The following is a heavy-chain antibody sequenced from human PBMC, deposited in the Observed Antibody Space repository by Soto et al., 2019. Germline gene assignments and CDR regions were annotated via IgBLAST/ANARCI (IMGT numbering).Heavy chain of an antibody. CDR1: GGASGLMFSRYE. Sequence: PGGSLRLSCGASGGASGLMFSRYEMNWVRQAPGKGLEWVSYISSRSGSTMKYADSVKGRFTISRDNSRNTVHLQIDSLRAEDTAIYYCAKELEIVLMVHAASDSWGQGIPVTV. CDR2: ISSRSGSTM. CDR3: AKELEIVLMVHAASDS. D-gene: IGHD2-8*01. V-gene: IGHV3-48*03. J-gene: IGHJ4*02.